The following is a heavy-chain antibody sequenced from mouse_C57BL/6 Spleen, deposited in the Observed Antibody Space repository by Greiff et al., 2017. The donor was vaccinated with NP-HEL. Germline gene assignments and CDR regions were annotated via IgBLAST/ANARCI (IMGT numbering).Heavy chain of an antibody. CDR2: ISSGSSTI. CDR3: ARPGAMVYYFDY. CDR1: GFTFSDYG. V-gene: IGHV5-17*01. D-gene: IGHD1-1*02. J-gene: IGHJ2*01. Sequence: EVMLVESGGGLVKPGGSLKLSCAASGFTFSDYGMHWVRQAPEKGLEWVAYISSGSSTIYYADTVKGRFTISRDNAKNTLFLQMTSLRSEDTAMYYCARPGAMVYYFDYWGQGTTLTVSS.